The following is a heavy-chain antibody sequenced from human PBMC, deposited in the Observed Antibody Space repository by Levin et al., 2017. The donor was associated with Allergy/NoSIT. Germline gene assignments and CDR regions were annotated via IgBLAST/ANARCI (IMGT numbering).Heavy chain of an antibody. CDR3: ATGYYDSSGYFVDY. V-gene: IGHV1-24*01. CDR1: GYTLTELS. D-gene: IGHD3-22*01. CDR2: FDPEDGET. J-gene: IGHJ4*02. Sequence: ASVKVSCKVSGYTLTELSMHWVRQAPGKGLEWMGGFDPEDGETIYAQKFQGRVTMTEDTSTDTAYMELSSLRSEDTAVYYCATGYYDSSGYFVDYWGQGTLVTVSS.